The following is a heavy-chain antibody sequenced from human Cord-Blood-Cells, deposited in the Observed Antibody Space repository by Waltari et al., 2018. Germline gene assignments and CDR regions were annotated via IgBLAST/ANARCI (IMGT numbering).Heavy chain of an antibody. D-gene: IGHD3-3*01. V-gene: IGHV3-48*03. CDR2: ISSRCSTI. J-gene: IGHJ3*02. CDR3: ARDSAQYDFWSGYSFDI. Sequence: EVQLVESGGGLVQPGGSLRLSCAASGFTFSSYEMNWVRQAPGKGLEWGSYISSRCSTIYYADSVKGRFTISRDNAKNSLYLQMNSLRAEDTAVYYCARDSAQYDFWSGYSFDIWGQGTMVTVSS. CDR1: GFTFSSYE.